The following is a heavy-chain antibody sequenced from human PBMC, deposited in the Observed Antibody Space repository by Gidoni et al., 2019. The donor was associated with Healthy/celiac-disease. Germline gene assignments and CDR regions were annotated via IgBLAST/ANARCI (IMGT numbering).Heavy chain of an antibody. CDR1: GGSFSGYY. CDR2: INHSGSP. V-gene: IGHV4-34*01. D-gene: IGHD6-13*01. J-gene: IGHJ2*01. CDR3: ARGNRGYSSSLPPRYFDL. Sequence: HVQLQQWGAGLLKPSETLSLTCAAYGGSFSGYYGSWIRQPPGKGLEWIGEINHSGSPNYNPSVKSRVTISVDTSKNQFSLKLSSVTAAETAVYYCARGNRGYSSSLPPRYFDLWGRGTLVTVSS.